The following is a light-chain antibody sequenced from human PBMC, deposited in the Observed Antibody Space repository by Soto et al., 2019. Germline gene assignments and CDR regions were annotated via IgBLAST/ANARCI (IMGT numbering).Light chain of an antibody. Sequence: QSALTQPASVSGSPGQSITISCTGTSSDVGVYDYVSWYQQHPGKAPKLMIYEVTNRPSGVSNRFSGSKSSNTASLTISGLQAEDDADYYCSSYTTGSTLIFGGGTKLTVL. V-gene: IGLV2-14*01. CDR1: SSDVGVYDY. J-gene: IGLJ2*01. CDR2: EVT. CDR3: SSYTTGSTLI.